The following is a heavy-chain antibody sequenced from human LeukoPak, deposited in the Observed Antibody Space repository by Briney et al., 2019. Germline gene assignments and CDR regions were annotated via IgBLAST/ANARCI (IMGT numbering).Heavy chain of an antibody. CDR2: INPNSGGT. CDR3: AGEDHSGSRFDY. V-gene: IGHV1-2*02. CDR1: GYTFTGYY. D-gene: IGHD1-26*01. J-gene: IGHJ4*02. Sequence: ASVKVSCKASGYTFTGYYMHWVRQAPGQGLEWMGWINPNSGGTNYAQKFQGRVTMTRATSISKAYMELSRLRSDDTAVYYCAGEDHSGSRFDYWGQGTLVTVSS.